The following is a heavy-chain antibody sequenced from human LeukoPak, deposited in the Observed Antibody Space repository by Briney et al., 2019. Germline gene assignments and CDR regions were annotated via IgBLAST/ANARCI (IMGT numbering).Heavy chain of an antibody. CDR1: GFALSSHW. J-gene: IGHJ4*02. CDR2: IKQDGSEK. Sequence: GGSLRLSCAASGFALSSHWMNWVRRAPGKGLEWVANIKQDGSEKNYVDSVKGRFTISRDNAKNSLYLQMNNLRVEDTAMYYCAGGTGFIIKDWGQGTLVTVSS. CDR3: AGGTGFIIKD. V-gene: IGHV3-7*03. D-gene: IGHD3-9*01.